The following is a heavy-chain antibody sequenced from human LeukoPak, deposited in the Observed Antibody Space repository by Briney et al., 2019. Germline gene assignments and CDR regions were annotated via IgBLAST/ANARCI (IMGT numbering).Heavy chain of an antibody. Sequence: GASVKVSFRTSGYTFTAYYIHWVRQAPGQGLEWMGWINPNSGGTNYAQKFQGRVNMTSGTSISTAYMELSRLKSDDTAVYFCARSSSSYSPFAYWGQGTLVTVSS. V-gene: IGHV1-2*02. J-gene: IGHJ4*02. CDR3: ARSSSSYSPFAY. CDR1: GYTFTAYY. D-gene: IGHD2-2*01. CDR2: INPNSGGT.